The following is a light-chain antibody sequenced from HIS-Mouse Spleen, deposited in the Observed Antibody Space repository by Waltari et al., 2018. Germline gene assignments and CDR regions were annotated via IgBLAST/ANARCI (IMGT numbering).Light chain of an antibody. V-gene: IGLV2-14*03. Sequence: QSALTQPASVSGSPGQSIPISCTGTSSDVGGYNHFSGYQQHPGKAPKLMIYDVSNRPSGVSNRFSGSKSGNTASLTISGLQAEDEADYYCSSYTSSSTEVFGGGTKLTVL. CDR2: DVS. CDR3: SSYTSSSTEV. CDR1: SSDVGGYNH. J-gene: IGLJ2*01.